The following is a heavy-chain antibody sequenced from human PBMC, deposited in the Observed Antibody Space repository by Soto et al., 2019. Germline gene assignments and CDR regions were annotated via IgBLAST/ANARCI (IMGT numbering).Heavy chain of an antibody. V-gene: IGHV4-31*03. Sequence: PSETLSLTCTVSGGSISSGGYYWSWIRQHPGKGLEWIGYIYYSGSTYYNPSLKSRVTISVDTSKNQFSLKLSSVTAADTAVYYCARALREYSSSPVYFQHWGQGTLVTVSS. D-gene: IGHD6-6*01. CDR1: GGSISSGGYY. CDR3: ARALREYSSSPVYFQH. J-gene: IGHJ1*01. CDR2: IYYSGST.